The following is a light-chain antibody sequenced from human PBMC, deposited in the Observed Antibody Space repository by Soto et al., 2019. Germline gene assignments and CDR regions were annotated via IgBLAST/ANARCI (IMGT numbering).Light chain of an antibody. CDR1: SSDVGGYNY. CDR2: EVS. CDR3: SSHAGSKNVV. V-gene: IGLV2-8*01. J-gene: IGLJ2*01. Sequence: QSALTQPPSASGSPGQSVTISCTGTSSDVGGYNYVSGYQHHPGKAPKLMIYEVSKRPSGVPDRFSGSKSGNTASLTVSGLQAEDEADYYCSSHAGSKNVVFGGGTKLTVL.